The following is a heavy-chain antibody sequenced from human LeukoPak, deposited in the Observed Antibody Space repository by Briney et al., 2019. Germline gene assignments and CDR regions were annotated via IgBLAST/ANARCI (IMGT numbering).Heavy chain of an antibody. CDR2: IYPGDSDT. V-gene: IGHV5-51*01. D-gene: IGHD2-2*01. Sequence: GESLKISCKGSGYSFTSYWIGWVRQMPGKGLEWMGIIYPGDSDTRYSPSFQGQVTISADKSISTAYLQWSSLKASDTAMYYCARVLVAPAAPESWFDPWGQGTLVTVSS. J-gene: IGHJ5*02. CDR3: ARVLVAPAAPESWFDP. CDR1: GYSFTSYW.